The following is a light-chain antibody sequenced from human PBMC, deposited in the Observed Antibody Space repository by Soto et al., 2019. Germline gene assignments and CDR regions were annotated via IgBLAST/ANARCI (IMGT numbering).Light chain of an antibody. J-gene: IGLJ1*01. CDR3: AAWDDSLSGSYV. Sequence: QPVLTQPPSASGTPGQRVSISCSGSSSNIGSNYVYWFQQLPGTAPKLLMYRNNKRPSGVPDRFSGSKSGTSASLAISGLRSEDEADYYCAAWDDSLSGSYVFGTGTKLTVL. CDR2: RNN. CDR1: SSNIGSNY. V-gene: IGLV1-47*01.